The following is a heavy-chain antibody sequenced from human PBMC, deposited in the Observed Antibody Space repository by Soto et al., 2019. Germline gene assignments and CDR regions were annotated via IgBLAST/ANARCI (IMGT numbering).Heavy chain of an antibody. CDR2: IIPILGIA. CDR1: GGTFSSYT. Sequence: QVQLVQSGAEVKKPGSSVKVSCKASGGTFSSYTISWVRQAPGQGLEWMGRIIPILGIANYAQKFQGRVTITAEKSTSTAYMELSSLRSEDTAVYYCARDSHAPLGAVTTDYWGQGTLVTVSS. CDR3: ARDSHAPLGAVTTDY. V-gene: IGHV1-69*08. D-gene: IGHD4-17*01. J-gene: IGHJ4*02.